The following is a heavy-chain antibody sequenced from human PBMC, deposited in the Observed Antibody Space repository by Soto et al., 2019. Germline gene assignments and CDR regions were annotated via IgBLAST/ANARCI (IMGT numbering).Heavy chain of an antibody. CDR1: GGSFSGYY. D-gene: IGHD2-15*01. CDR2: INHSGST. CDR3: ARELQGLYYFDY. J-gene: IGHJ4*02. Sequence: SETLSLTCAVYGGSFSGYYWSWIRQPPGKGLEWIGEINHSGSTNYNPSLKSRVTISVDTSKNQFSLKLSSVTAADTAVYYCARELQGLYYFDYWGQGTLVTVSS. V-gene: IGHV4-34*01.